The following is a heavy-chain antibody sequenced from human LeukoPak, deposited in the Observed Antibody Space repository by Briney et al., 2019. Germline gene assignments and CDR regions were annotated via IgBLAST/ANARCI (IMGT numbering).Heavy chain of an antibody. J-gene: IGHJ5*02. Sequence: GASVKVSCKASGYTFTSNYMHWVRQAPGQGLEWMGIISPSGGSTTYAQKFQGRVTMTTDTSTSTAYMELRSLRSDDTAVYYCADPRGTWGQGTLVTVSS. V-gene: IGHV1-46*01. D-gene: IGHD3-16*01. CDR2: ISPSGGST. CDR1: GYTFTSNY. CDR3: ADPRGT.